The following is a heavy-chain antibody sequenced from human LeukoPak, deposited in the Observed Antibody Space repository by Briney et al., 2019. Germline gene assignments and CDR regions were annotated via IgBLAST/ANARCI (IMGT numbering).Heavy chain of an antibody. CDR1: GFTFSTYA. Sequence: PGGSLRLSCAASGFTFSTYAMTWLRQAPGKGLEWVSALSASGHNTYYADSVKGRFTISRDNSKNTLYLQMNSLRAEDTAVYYCAKEYSSGYSTPFDYWGQGTLVTVSS. CDR3: AKEYSSGYSTPFDY. CDR2: LSASGHNT. V-gene: IGHV3-23*01. J-gene: IGHJ4*02. D-gene: IGHD3-22*01.